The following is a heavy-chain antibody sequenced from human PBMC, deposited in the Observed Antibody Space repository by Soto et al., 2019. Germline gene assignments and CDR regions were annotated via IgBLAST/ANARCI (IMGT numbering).Heavy chain of an antibody. CDR2: ISSDGRNK. J-gene: IGHJ5*02. Sequence: QVQLVESGGGVVQPERSVRLSCAASGFTFSNYAMHWVRQAPRKGPEWGAAISSDGRNKYYADSVKGRFTISRDNSKNTLELQMNALRAEDTDVYDCAKGNYVILRLSLNSFDPWGQGTLVTVSS. CDR3: AKGNYVILRLSLNSFDP. CDR1: GFTFSNYA. D-gene: IGHD3-10*02. V-gene: IGHV3-30*18.